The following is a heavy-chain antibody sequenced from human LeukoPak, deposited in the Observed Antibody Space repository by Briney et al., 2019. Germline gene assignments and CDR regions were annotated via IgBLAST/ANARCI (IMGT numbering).Heavy chain of an antibody. CDR1: GFTFGDYG. V-gene: IGHV3-20*04. D-gene: IGHD3-9*01. CDR3: ARSGDYDILTSYFDY. Sequence: GGSLRLSRAASGFTFGDYGVIWVRRAPGKGLEWVSGINWNGVSTLYAASVKGRFTISRDNAKNSLSLQMNSLRVEDTAFYYCARSGDYDILTSYFDYWGQGTLVTVSS. CDR2: INWNGVST. J-gene: IGHJ4*02.